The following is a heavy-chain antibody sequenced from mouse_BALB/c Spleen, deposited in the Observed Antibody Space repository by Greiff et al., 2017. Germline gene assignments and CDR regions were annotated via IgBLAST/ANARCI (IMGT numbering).Heavy chain of an antibody. J-gene: IGHJ2*01. CDR1: GDSITSGY. D-gene: IGHD2-4*01. Sequence: VQLKQSGPSLVKPSQTLSLTCSVTGDSITSGYWNWIRKFPGNKLEYMGYISYSGSTYYNPSLKSRISITRDTSKNQYYLQLNSVTTEDTATYYCARAIYYDYYYFDYWGQGTTLTVSS. CDR3: ARAIYYDYYYFDY. CDR2: ISYSGST. V-gene: IGHV3-8*02.